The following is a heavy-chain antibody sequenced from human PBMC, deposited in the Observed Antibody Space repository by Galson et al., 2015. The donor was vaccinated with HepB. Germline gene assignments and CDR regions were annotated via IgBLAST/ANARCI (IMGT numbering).Heavy chain of an antibody. J-gene: IGHJ4*01. D-gene: IGHD2-15*01. CDR1: GFVFSNYD. V-gene: IGHV3-NL1*01. CDR2: VSRSGSST. Sequence: SLRLSCAASGFVFSNYDMHWVRQAPGKGLEWVSAVSRSGSSTYYADSVKGRFTISRDNSNNTVYLQMNSLRAEDTALYYCAKDPYSYSALAGTPAGIDYWGQGTLVTVSS. CDR3: AKDPYSYSALAGTPAGIDY.